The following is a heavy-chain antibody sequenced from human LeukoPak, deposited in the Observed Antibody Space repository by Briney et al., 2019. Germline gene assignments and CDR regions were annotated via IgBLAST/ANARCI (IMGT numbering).Heavy chain of an antibody. V-gene: IGHV4-4*07. CDR2: IYITGST. J-gene: IGHJ4*02. D-gene: IGHD3-22*01. CDR1: SGSFSIYY. Sequence: SETLSLTCTVSSGSFSIYYWNWIRQPAGKGLEWIGRIYITGSTNYNPSLKSRVTMSVDTSKNQFSLNLSSVTAADTAVYYCARGRGYYQDYWGQGTLVTVSS. CDR3: ARGRGYYQDY.